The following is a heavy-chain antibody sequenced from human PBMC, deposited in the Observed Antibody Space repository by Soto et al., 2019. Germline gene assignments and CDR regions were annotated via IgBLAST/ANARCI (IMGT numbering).Heavy chain of an antibody. CDR3: ARDPPDFNSAFDF. CDR2: TYYRSKWIS. CDR1: GDSVSNNRAT. V-gene: IGHV6-1*01. Sequence: PSQTLSLTCAISGDSVSNNRATWNWIRQSPSGGLEWPGRTYYRSKWISDYAMSMKSRISINPDTSKNLISLVFNSVTPEDTAVYYCARDPPDFNSAFDFWGQGTPVTVSS. J-gene: IGHJ4*02. D-gene: IGHD4-4*01.